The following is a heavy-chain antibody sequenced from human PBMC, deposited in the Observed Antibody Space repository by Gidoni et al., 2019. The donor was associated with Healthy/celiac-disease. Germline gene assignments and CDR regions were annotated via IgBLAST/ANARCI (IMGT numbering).Heavy chain of an antibody. D-gene: IGHD6-19*01. CDR1: GFTFSSYS. Sequence: EVQLVESGGGLVKPGGSLRLSCAASGFTFSSYSMNWVRQAPGKGLEWVSSISSSSSYIYYADSVKGRFTISRDNAKNSLYLQMNSLRAEDTAVYYCARDSYPGIAVAGAAYWGQGTLVTVSS. CDR3: ARDSYPGIAVAGAAY. V-gene: IGHV3-21*01. J-gene: IGHJ4*02. CDR2: ISSSSSYI.